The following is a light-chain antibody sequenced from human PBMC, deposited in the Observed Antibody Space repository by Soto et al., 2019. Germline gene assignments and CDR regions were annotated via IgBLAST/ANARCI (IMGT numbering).Light chain of an antibody. Sequence: QSMLTQPPSASGTPGQRVVISCSGSSPNIGSNAVNWYQQLPRTAPQHLIYSNDHRPSGVPDRFSGSKSGTSASLAISGLQSEDEAGYYCAAWDDSLTGAVFGGGTKLTVL. CDR2: SND. J-gene: IGLJ2*01. CDR1: SPNIGSNA. V-gene: IGLV1-44*01. CDR3: AAWDDSLTGAV.